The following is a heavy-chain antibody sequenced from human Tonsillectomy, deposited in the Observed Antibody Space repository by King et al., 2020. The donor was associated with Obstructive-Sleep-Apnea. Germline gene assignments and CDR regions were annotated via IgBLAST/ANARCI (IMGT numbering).Heavy chain of an antibody. CDR3: ARTSIHTMIVVGGYYYYYYYGMDV. CDR1: GFSLSNARMG. V-gene: IGHV2-26*01. D-gene: IGHD3-22*01. J-gene: IGHJ6*02. CDR2: IFSNDEK. Sequence: VTLKESGPVLVKPTETLTLTCTVSGFSLSNARMGVSWIRQPPGKALEWLAHIFSNDEKSYSTSLKSRLTISKDTSKSQVVLTMTNMDPVDTATYYCARTSIHTMIVVGGYYYYYYYGMDVWGQGTTVTVSS.